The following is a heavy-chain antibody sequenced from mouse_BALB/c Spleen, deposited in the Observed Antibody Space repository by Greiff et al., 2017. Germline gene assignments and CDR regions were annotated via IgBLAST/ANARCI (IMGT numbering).Heavy chain of an antibody. CDR2: INPSTGYT. D-gene: IGHD2-3*01. J-gene: IGHJ3*01. CDR3: AREGDGFIAY. CDR1: GYTFTSYW. Sequence: QVQLQQSGAELAKPGASVKMSCKASGYTFTSYWMHWVKQRPGQGLEWIGYINPSTGYTEYNQKFKDKATLTADKSSSTAYMQLSSLTSEDSAVYYCAREGDGFIAYWGQGTLVTVSA. V-gene: IGHV1-7*01.